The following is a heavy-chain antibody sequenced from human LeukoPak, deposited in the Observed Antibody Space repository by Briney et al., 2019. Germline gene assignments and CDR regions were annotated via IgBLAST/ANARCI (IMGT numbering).Heavy chain of an antibody. V-gene: IGHV1-2*02. CDR1: GYTFTGYY. Sequence: ASVKVSCKASGYTFTGYYMHWVRQAPGQGLEWMGWINPNSGGTNYAKKFQGRVTMTRDTSISTAYMELSRLRSDDTAVYYCARGWLLDIAGPFDYWGQGTLVTVSS. CDR3: ARGWLLDIAGPFDY. D-gene: IGHD2-15*01. CDR2: INPNSGGT. J-gene: IGHJ4*02.